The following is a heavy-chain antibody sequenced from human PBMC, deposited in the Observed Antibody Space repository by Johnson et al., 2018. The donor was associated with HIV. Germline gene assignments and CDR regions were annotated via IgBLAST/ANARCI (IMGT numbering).Heavy chain of an antibody. J-gene: IGHJ3*02. V-gene: IGHV3-15*01. CDR2: IKSKTDAGTK. CDR1: GFTFSNAW. Sequence: VQLVESGGGLVKPGGSLRLSCPASGFTFSNAWLSWVRQAPGKGLEWVGRIKSKTDAGTKDYATPVNARFTISTTDSKNTLYLQMNSLKTEDTAVYYCTTPLLVGANRPSEEGYNDAFDIWGQGTMVTVSS. D-gene: IGHD1-26*01. CDR3: TTPLLVGANRPSEEGYNDAFDI.